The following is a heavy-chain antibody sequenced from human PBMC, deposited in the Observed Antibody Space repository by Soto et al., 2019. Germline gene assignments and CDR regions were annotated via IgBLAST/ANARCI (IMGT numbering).Heavy chain of an antibody. CDR1: GGSISDTNYY. CDR3: ARRGAVTVSPLDS. D-gene: IGHD6-19*01. Sequence: SETLSLTCTVSGGSISDTNYYWGWIRQPPGKGLEWIGTIYYSGSTYYNPSLESRITMSVDKSRNQFSLKLSSVTAADTAVYYCARRGAVTVSPLDSWGQGTLVTVSS. V-gene: IGHV4-39*01. J-gene: IGHJ4*02. CDR2: IYYSGST.